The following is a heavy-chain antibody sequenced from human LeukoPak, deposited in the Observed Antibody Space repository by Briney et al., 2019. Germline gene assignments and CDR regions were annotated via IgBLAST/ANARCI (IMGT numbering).Heavy chain of an antibody. V-gene: IGHV3-23*01. CDR1: GFTFSSYA. D-gene: IGHD5-18*01. Sequence: GGSLRLSCAASGFTFSSYAMSWVRQVPGKGLEWVSAISGSGGSTYYADSVKGRFTISRDNSKNTLYLQMNSLRAEDAAVYYCAKDGENSYGYEFDYWGQGTLVTVSS. CDR2: ISGSGGST. J-gene: IGHJ4*02. CDR3: AKDGENSYGYEFDY.